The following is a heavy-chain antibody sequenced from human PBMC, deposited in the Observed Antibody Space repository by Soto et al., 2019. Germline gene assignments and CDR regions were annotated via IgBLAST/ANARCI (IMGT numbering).Heavy chain of an antibody. CDR1: GFTFSSYW. CDR3: ERDRSYFFYYGMDV. D-gene: IGHD3-16*02. CDR2: INSDGSST. V-gene: IGHV3-74*01. Sequence: PGGSLRLSCAASGFTFSSYWMHWVRQAPGKGLVWVSRINSDGSSTSYADSVKGRFTISRDNAKNTLYLQMNSLRAEDTAVYYCERDRSYFFYYGMDVWGQGTTVTVSS. J-gene: IGHJ6*02.